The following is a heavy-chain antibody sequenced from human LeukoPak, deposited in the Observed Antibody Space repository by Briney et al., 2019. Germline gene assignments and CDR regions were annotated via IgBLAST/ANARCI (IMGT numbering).Heavy chain of an antibody. CDR1: GFTFSNAW. J-gene: IGHJ4*02. Sequence: PGGSLRLSCAASGFTFSNAWMSWVRQAPGKGLEWVGRIKSKTDGGTTDYAAPVKGRFTISRDDSKNTLYLQMNSLKTEDTAVYYGAKDRGLRDITVTFPDYWGQGTLVTVSS. D-gene: IGHD4-17*01. CDR2: IKSKTDGGTT. V-gene: IGHV3-15*01. CDR3: AKDRGLRDITVTFPDY.